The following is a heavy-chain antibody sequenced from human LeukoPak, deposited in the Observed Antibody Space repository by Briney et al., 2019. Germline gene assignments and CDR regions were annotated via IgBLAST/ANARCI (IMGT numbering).Heavy chain of an antibody. D-gene: IGHD6-13*01. J-gene: IGHJ6*02. CDR3: ARFPGIANVFYYGMDV. Sequence: GGSLGLSCAASGFIVSNNYIYWVRQAPGKGLEWVTVYSGGSTYYADSVKGRFTISRDSSKNTLYLQMNSLRVEDTAVYYCARFPGIANVFYYGMDVWGQGTTVTVSS. CDR2: YSGGST. CDR1: GFIVSNNY. V-gene: IGHV3-66*01.